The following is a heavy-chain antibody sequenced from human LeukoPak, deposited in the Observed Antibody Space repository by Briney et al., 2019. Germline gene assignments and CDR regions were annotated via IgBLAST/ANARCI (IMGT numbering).Heavy chain of an antibody. CDR3: ARVGYYYDSSGYYSNFDY. D-gene: IGHD3-22*01. CDR2: INSDGSST. J-gene: IGHJ4*02. CDR1: GFTFSSYW. Sequence: PGGSLRLSCAASGFTFSSYWMHWVRQAPGKGLVWVSRINSDGSSTSYADSVKGRFTISRDNAKNTLYLQMNSLRAEDTAVYYCARVGYYYDSSGYYSNFDYWGQGTLVTVSS. V-gene: IGHV3-74*01.